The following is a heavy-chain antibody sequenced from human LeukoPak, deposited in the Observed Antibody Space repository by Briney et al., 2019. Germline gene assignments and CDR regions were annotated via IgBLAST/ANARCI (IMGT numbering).Heavy chain of an antibody. CDR1: GGSISSSSFY. V-gene: IGHV4-39*01. CDR2: IFSGGST. Sequence: PSETLSLTCTVSGGSISSSSFYWGWIRQPPGKGLEWIGSIFSGGSTYYNPSLKSRVTISVDTSKNQFSLKLTSVTAADTAVYYCARGPSTYSYAYYFYMDVWGNGTTVTVSS. CDR3: ARGPSTYSYAYYFYMDV. J-gene: IGHJ6*03. D-gene: IGHD5-18*01.